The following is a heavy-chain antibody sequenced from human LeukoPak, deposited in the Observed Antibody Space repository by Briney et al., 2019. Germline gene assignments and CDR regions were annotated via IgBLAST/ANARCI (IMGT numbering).Heavy chain of an antibody. V-gene: IGHV3-21*01. Sequence: GSLRLSCAASGFTFSSYTMTWVRQAPGRGLEWVPAISTDNNYMYYADSVKGRFTISRDNAKNSLFLQMNSLRAEDTAVYSCARRYCTSTNCYAMDVWGKGTTVTVSS. J-gene: IGHJ6*04. CDR2: ISTDNNYM. CDR3: ARRYCTSTNCYAMDV. D-gene: IGHD2/OR15-2a*01. CDR1: GFTFSSYT.